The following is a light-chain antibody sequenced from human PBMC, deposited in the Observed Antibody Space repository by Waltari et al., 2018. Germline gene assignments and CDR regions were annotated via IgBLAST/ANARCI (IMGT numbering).Light chain of an antibody. V-gene: IGLV3-9*01. CDR3: QVWDSSAAI. Sequence: SYGLTQPLSVSVALGQTARITCGGINIEAKSVHWYQQKPGHAPVLVIDRDTHRPSDIPERFSGSNRAGNTATLTIMRAQAGDEADYYCQVWDSSAAIFGGGTQLTVL. J-gene: IGLJ2*01. CDR1: NIEAKS. CDR2: RDT.